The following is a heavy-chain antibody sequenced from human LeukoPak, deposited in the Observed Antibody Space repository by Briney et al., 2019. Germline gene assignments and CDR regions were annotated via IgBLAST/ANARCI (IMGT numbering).Heavy chain of an antibody. J-gene: IGHJ4*02. CDR3: ARGIRFLEWLSGFDY. Sequence: PGGSLRLSCAASGFTFSSYSMNWVRQAPGKGLEWVSGINWNGGSTGYADSVKGRFTISRDNAKNSLYLQMDSLRVEDTALYYCARGIRFLEWLSGFDYWGQGTLVTVSS. CDR1: GFTFSSYS. CDR2: INWNGGST. V-gene: IGHV3-20*04. D-gene: IGHD3-3*01.